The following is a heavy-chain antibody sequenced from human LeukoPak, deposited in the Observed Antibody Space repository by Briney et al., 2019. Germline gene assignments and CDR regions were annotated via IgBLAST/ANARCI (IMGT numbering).Heavy chain of an antibody. D-gene: IGHD6-19*01. Sequence: SETLSLTCTVSGGSISSYYWSWIRQPAGKGLEWIGRIYTSGSTYYNPSLKSRVTISVDTSKNQFSLKLSSVTAADTAVYYCARDHIRAVAADPWDYFDYWGQGTLVTVSS. CDR2: IYTSGST. J-gene: IGHJ4*02. V-gene: IGHV4-4*07. CDR3: ARDHIRAVAADPWDYFDY. CDR1: GGSISSYY.